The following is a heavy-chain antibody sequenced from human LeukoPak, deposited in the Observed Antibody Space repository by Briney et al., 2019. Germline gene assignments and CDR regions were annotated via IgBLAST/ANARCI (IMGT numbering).Heavy chain of an antibody. CDR1: GFTFSSYS. CDR3: ARVGGSSWYYFDY. D-gene: IGHD6-13*01. J-gene: IGHJ4*02. Sequence: GGSLRLSCAASGFTFSSYSMNWVRQAPGKGLEWVSSISSSSSYIYYADSVKGRFTISRDNAKNSLYLQMNSLRAEGTAVYYCARVGGSSWYYFDYWDQGTLVTVSS. CDR2: ISSSSSYI. V-gene: IGHV3-21*01.